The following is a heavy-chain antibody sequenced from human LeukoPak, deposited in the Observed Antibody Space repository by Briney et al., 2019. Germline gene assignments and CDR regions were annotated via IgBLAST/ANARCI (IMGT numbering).Heavy chain of an antibody. CDR3: ARDGRPLDY. Sequence: GGSLRLSGAASGFTFSTSWMSWVRQAPGKGLEWVANIKEDGTQIYYMDSVKGRFTISRDNAKNSLYLQMNSLRAEDTAVYYCARDGRPLDYWGQGTLVTVS. V-gene: IGHV3-7*01. CDR1: GFTFSTSW. J-gene: IGHJ4*02. D-gene: IGHD1-26*01. CDR2: IKEDGTQI.